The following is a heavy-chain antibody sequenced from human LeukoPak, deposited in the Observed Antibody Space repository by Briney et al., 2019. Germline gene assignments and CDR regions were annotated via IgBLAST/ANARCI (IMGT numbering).Heavy chain of an antibody. CDR2: ISYSDPT. CDR1: GVSIACNTHY. CDR3: ALSRYGEALFDY. Sequence: SETLSLTYNVSGVSIACNTHYWTWIRQHPGTGLEWIGFISYSDPTSYNTSLRSRVAFSLDTSKNQFSLQLRSVTAADTAVYYCALSRYGEALFDYWGQGSLVTVSS. V-gene: IGHV4-31*03. J-gene: IGHJ4*02. D-gene: IGHD3-10*01.